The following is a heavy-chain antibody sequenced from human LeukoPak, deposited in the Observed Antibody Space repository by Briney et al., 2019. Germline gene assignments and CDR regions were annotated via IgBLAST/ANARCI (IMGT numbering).Heavy chain of an antibody. CDR1: GGSFSGYY. CDR3: ARSRSGYSYDHAAFEI. J-gene: IGHJ3*02. CDR2: INHSGST. V-gene: IGHV4-34*01. D-gene: IGHD5-18*01. Sequence: PSETLSLTCAVYGGSFSGYYWSWIRQPPGKGLEWIGEINHSGSTTYNPSLGSRVTISVDTSRNQFSLKLSSVTAADTAVYYCARSRSGYSYDHAAFEIWGQGTMVTVSS.